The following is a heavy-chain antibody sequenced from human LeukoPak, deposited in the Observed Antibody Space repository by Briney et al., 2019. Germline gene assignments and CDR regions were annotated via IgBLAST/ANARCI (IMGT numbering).Heavy chain of an antibody. Sequence: SETLSLTCTVSGGSISSSSYYWGWIRQPPGKGPEWIGSIYYSGSTYYNPSLKSRVTISVDTSKNQFSLKLSSVTAADTAVYYCARAGYDFWSGYSLYYMDVWGKGTTVTVSS. CDR2: IYYSGST. CDR1: GGSISSSSYY. J-gene: IGHJ6*03. V-gene: IGHV4-39*07. D-gene: IGHD3-3*01. CDR3: ARAGYDFWSGYSLYYMDV.